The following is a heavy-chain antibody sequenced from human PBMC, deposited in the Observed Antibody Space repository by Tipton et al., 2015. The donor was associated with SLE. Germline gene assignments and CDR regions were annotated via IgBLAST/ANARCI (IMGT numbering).Heavy chain of an antibody. CDR2: MYYSGST. V-gene: IGHV4-31*03. Sequence: TLSLTCTVSGGSISSGGYYWSWIRQHPGKGLEWIGYMYYSGSTYYNPSLKSRVSISVDTSKNQFSLKLSSLTAADTAVYYCARGRRGYTAYVVPYYWGQGTLVTVSS. CDR3: ARGRRGYTAYVVPYY. J-gene: IGHJ4*02. CDR1: GGSISSGGYY. D-gene: IGHD5-12*01.